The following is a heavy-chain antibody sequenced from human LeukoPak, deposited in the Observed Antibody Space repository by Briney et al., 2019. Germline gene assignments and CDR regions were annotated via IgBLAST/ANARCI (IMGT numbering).Heavy chain of an antibody. Sequence: SETLSLTCAVYGGSFSGYYWSWIRQPPGKGLEWIGEINHSGSTNYNPSLKSRVTISVDTSKNQFSLKLSSVTAADTAVYYCARRRSGSGRCFDYWGQGTLVTVSS. CDR3: ARRRSGSGRCFDY. V-gene: IGHV4-34*01. J-gene: IGHJ4*02. CDR2: INHSGST. D-gene: IGHD1-26*01. CDR1: GGSFSGYY.